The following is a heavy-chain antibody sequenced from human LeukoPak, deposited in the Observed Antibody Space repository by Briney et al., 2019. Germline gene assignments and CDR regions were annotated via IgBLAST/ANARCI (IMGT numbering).Heavy chain of an antibody. D-gene: IGHD3-3*01. J-gene: IGHJ5*02. Sequence: GGSLRLSCAASGFTFSSYAMSWVRQAPGKGLEWVSAIRGSGGSTYYADSVKGRFTISRDNSKNTLYLQMNRLRAEDTAVYYCAKSRARITIFVAFDPWGQGTLVTVSS. CDR2: IRGSGGST. CDR1: GFTFSSYA. CDR3: AKSRARITIFVAFDP. V-gene: IGHV3-23*01.